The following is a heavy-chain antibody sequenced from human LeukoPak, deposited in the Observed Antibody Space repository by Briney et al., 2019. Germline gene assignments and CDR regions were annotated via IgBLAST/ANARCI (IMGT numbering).Heavy chain of an antibody. CDR2: IYYSGST. CDR3: ARHEYSGSYYGLSWFDP. D-gene: IGHD1-26*01. J-gene: IGHJ5*02. V-gene: IGHV4-39*01. Sequence: SETLSLTXTVSGGSISSSGYYWGWIRQPPGKGLEWIASIYYSGSTYYNPSLKSRVTISVDTSKNQLSLKLSSLTAADTAVYYCARHEYSGSYYGLSWFDPWGQGTLVTVSS. CDR1: GGSISSSGYY.